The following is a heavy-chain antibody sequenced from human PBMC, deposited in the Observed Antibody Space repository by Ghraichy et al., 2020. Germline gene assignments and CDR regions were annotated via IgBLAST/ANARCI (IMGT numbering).Heavy chain of an antibody. CDR1: GFTFSSYD. V-gene: IGHV3-23*01. Sequence: LSLTCAASGFTFSSYDMSWVRQAPGKGLEWVSAISATGNSIYYADSVKGRFTISRDNSKNTVYLQMNSLRAEDTAAYYCAKDKTVTSGLPPNYFDPWGLGTLVSVSS. CDR3: AKDKTVTSGLPPNYFDP. J-gene: IGHJ5*02. CDR2: ISATGNSI. D-gene: IGHD4/OR15-4a*01.